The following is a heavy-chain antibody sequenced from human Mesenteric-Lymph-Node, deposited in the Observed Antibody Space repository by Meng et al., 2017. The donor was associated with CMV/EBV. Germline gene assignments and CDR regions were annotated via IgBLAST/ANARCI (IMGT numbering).Heavy chain of an antibody. CDR2: IDWDDDK. CDR3: ARVRHDSSGYYPLFDF. V-gene: IGHV2-70*13. J-gene: IGHJ4*02. D-gene: IGHD3-22*01. CDR1: EFSLSTGAMC. Sequence: SGPTLVKPTQTLTLTCTFSEFSLSTGAMCVSWVRQSPGKALEWLAIIDWDDDKWYSTSLKTRLTISMDTSKNQVVLKMTNVDPVDTATYYCARVRHDSSGYYPLFDFWGQGTLVTVSS.